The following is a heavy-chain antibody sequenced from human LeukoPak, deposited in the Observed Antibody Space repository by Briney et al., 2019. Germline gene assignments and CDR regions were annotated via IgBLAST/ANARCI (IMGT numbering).Heavy chain of an antibody. J-gene: IGHJ4*02. CDR3: ASTPQYYYASGSYPFDY. Sequence: GGSLRLSCAGSGFTSSDYYMSWIRQAPGKGLEWVSYISSSGSTIYYADSVKGRFTISGDNAKSSLYLQMNSLRAEDTAMYYCASTPQYYYASGSYPFDYWGQGTLVTVSS. CDR2: ISSSGSTI. CDR1: GFTSSDYY. D-gene: IGHD3-10*01. V-gene: IGHV3-11*01.